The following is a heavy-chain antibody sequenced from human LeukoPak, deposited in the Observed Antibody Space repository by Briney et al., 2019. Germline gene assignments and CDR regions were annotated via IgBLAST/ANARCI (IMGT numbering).Heavy chain of an antibody. CDR1: GFTFSSYS. J-gene: IGHJ5*01. CDR2: ISSSSYI. V-gene: IGHV3-21*04. Sequence: PGGSLRLSCAASGFTFSSYSMNWVRQAPGKGLEWVSSISSSSYIYYADSVKGRFTISRDDSKNTLFLQMNSLRAEDTAVYYCATGYSDSLRSPLDSWGQGTLVTVSS. D-gene: IGHD3-22*01. CDR3: ATGYSDSLRSPLDS.